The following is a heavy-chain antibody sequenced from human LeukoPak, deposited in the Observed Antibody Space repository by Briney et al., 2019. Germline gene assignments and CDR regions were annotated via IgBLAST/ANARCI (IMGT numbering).Heavy chain of an antibody. D-gene: IGHD5-18*01. CDR1: GFTFSSYS. J-gene: IGHJ4*02. CDR2: ISSSSSCI. Sequence: PGGSLRLSCAASGFTFSSYSMNWVRQAPGKGLEWVSSISSSSSCIYYADSVKGRFTISRDNAKNSLYLQMNSLRAEDTAVYYCARSDSRGYSYGPDYFDYWGQGTLVTVSS. CDR3: ARSDSRGYSYGPDYFDY. V-gene: IGHV3-21*01.